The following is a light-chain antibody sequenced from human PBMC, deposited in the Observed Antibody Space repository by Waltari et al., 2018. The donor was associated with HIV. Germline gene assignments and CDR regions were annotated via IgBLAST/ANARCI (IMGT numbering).Light chain of an antibody. CDR3: QQYSHLPVT. CDR1: QDIWRY. Sequence: DIQMTQSQSSLSASVGDRVTITCRASQDIWRYLNWYQQKPGRAPKLLIYDALNLETGVPSRFSGSGSGTDFTFTISSLQPEDFATYFCQQYSHLPVTFGPGTKVDVK. V-gene: IGKV1-33*01. CDR2: DAL. J-gene: IGKJ3*01.